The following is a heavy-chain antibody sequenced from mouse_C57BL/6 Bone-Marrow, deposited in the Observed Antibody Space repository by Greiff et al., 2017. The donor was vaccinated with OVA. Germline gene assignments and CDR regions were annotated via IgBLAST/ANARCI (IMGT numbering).Heavy chain of an antibody. CDR1: GFNIKDDY. D-gene: IGHD1-1*01. CDR3: ARSGFPTVVASP. CDR2: IDPENGDT. V-gene: IGHV14-4*01. Sequence: EVQLQQSRAELVRPGASVKLSCTASGFNIKDDYMHWVKQRPEQGLEWIGWIDPENGDTEYASKFQGKATITADTSSNTAYLQLSSLTSEDTAVYYCARSGFPTVVASPWGQGTLVTVSA. J-gene: IGHJ3*01.